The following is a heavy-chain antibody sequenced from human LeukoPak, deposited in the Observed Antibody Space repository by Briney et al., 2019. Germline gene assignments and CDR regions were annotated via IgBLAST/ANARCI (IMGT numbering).Heavy chain of an antibody. CDR1: GYTFTGYY. D-gene: IGHD7-27*01. J-gene: IGHJ4*02. V-gene: IGHV1-2*02. CDR2: INPNSGGT. Sequence: ASVKVSCKASGYTFTGYYMHWVRQAPGQGLEWMGWINPNSGGTNYAQKFQGRVTMTRDTSISTAYMELSRLRSDDTAVYYCARDLLSTGEVDYWGQGTLVTVSS. CDR3: ARDLLSTGEVDY.